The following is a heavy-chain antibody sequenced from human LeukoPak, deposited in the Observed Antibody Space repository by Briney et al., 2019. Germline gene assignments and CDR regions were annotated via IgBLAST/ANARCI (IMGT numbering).Heavy chain of an antibody. J-gene: IGHJ4*02. CDR2: ISAYNGNT. CDR1: GYTFTTYG. Sequence: GASVKVSCKASGYTFTTYGLSWVRQAPGQGLEWMGWISAYNGNTNYAQNLKGRVTMTTDTSTSTANLELRSLTYDDTAVYYCARAPLGIGETPFDHWGQGTLVTISS. D-gene: IGHD3-10*01. V-gene: IGHV1-18*01. CDR3: ARAPLGIGETPFDH.